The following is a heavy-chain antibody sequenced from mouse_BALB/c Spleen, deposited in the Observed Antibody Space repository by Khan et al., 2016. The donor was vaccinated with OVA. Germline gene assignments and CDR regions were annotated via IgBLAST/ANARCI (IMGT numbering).Heavy chain of an antibody. Sequence: QSGPGLVKPSQSLSLTCTVTGYSITSDYAWNWIRQFPGNKLEWMGYISYSGSTSYNPSLKSRISITRDTSKNQFFLQLNSVTTEDTATYYCARRGDGYYGAMDYWGQGTSVTVSS. CDR3: ARRGDGYYGAMDY. D-gene: IGHD2-3*01. J-gene: IGHJ4*01. CDR2: ISYSGST. V-gene: IGHV3-2*02. CDR1: GYSITSDYA.